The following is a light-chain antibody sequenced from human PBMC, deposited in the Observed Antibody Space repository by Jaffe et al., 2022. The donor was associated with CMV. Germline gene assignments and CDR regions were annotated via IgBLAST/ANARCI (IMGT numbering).Light chain of an antibody. CDR1: QGISSY. CDR3: QQYYTYPLT. Sequence: AIRVTQSPSSFSASTGDRVTITCRASQGISSYLAWYQQKPGKAPNLLISAASTLQTGVPSRFSGSGSGTDFTLTISSLQSEDFATYYCQQYYTYPLTFGGGTKVEI. CDR2: AAS. J-gene: IGKJ4*01. V-gene: IGKV1-8*01.